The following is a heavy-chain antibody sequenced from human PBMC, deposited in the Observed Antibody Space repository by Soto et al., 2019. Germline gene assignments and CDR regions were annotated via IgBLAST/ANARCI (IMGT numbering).Heavy chain of an antibody. D-gene: IGHD3-22*01. Sequence: GASVKVSCKASGYTFTSYAMHWVRQAPGQRLEWMGWINAGNGNTKYSQKFQGRVTITRDTSTSTAYMELSSLRSDDTAVYYCARDADSSGEFDYWGQGTLVTVSS. CDR3: ARDADSSGEFDY. J-gene: IGHJ4*02. CDR1: GYTFTSYA. V-gene: IGHV1-3*01. CDR2: INAGNGNT.